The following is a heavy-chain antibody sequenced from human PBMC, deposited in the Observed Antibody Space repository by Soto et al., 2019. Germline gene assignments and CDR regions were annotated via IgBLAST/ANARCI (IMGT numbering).Heavy chain of an antibody. CDR1: GYSFSTNW. CDR2: TYPGDSDT. V-gene: IGHV5-51*01. CDR3: ARLRTAMVSYYYYGMDV. J-gene: IGHJ6*02. Sequence: GESLKISCKGSGYSFSTNWIGWVRQTPGKGLEWMGITYPGDSDTRYSPSFQGQVTISADKSISTAYLQWSSLKASDTAMYYCARLRTAMVSYYYYGMDVWGQGTTVTSP. D-gene: IGHD5-18*01.